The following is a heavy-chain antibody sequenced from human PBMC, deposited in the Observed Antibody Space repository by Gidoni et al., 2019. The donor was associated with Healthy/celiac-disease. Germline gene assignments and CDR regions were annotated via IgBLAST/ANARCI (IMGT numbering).Heavy chain of an antibody. V-gene: IGHV3-43*01. CDR2: ISWDGGST. Sequence: EVQLVESGGVVVQPGGSLRLSCAASGFTFDAYTMHWVRQAPGKGLEWVSLISWDGGSTYYADSVKGRFTISRDNRKNSLYLQMNSLRTEDTALYYCAKDAQRYDFWSGYSYYMDVWGKGTTVTVSS. CDR3: AKDAQRYDFWSGYSYYMDV. CDR1: GFTFDAYT. J-gene: IGHJ6*03. D-gene: IGHD3-3*01.